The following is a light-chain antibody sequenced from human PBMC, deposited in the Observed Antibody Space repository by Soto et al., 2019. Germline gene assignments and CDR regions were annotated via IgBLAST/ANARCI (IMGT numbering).Light chain of an antibody. V-gene: IGLV2-14*01. CDR3: SSYTSSSTPGV. CDR1: SSDVGGYNY. Sequence: QSALTQPASVSGSPGQSITISCTGTSSDVGGYNYVSWYQQHPGKAPKLMIYDVSHRPSGVSNRFSGSKSGNTASLTISGLQAEDEADYYCSSYTSSSTPGVFGGGTKLTVL. CDR2: DVS. J-gene: IGLJ3*02.